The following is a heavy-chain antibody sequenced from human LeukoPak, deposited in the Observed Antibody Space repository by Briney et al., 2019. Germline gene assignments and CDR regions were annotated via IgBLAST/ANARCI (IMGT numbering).Heavy chain of an antibody. Sequence: GASVKVSCKASGYTFTSYDINWVRQATGQGREWMGWMNPNSGNTGYAQKFQGRVTMTRNTSISTAYMELSSLRSEDTAVYYCARRTTGTTAAFDIWGQGTMVTVSS. CDR1: GYTFTSYD. CDR3: ARRTTGTTAAFDI. J-gene: IGHJ3*02. V-gene: IGHV1-8*01. CDR2: MNPNSGNT. D-gene: IGHD1-1*01.